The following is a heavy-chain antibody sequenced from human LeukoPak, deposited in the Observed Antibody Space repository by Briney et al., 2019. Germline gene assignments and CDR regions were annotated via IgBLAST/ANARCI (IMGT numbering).Heavy chain of an antibody. CDR2: IYSGGST. J-gene: IGHJ4*02. V-gene: IGHV3-53*01. D-gene: IGHD6-19*01. Sequence: PGGSLRLSCAASGFTVSSNYMSWVRQAPGKGREWVSVIYSGGSTYYADSVKGRFTISRDNSKNTLYLQMNSLRAEDTAVYYCARASWLWSDKTYSSRDMSSYWGQGTLVTVSS. CDR1: GFTVSSNY. CDR3: ARASWLWSDKTYSSRDMSSY.